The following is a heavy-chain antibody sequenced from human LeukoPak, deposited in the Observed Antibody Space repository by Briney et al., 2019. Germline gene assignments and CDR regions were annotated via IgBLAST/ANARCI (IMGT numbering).Heavy chain of an antibody. J-gene: IGHJ6*03. CDR2: MNPNSGNT. CDR3: ARGGGRRPNPIFGVVYYYYMDV. CDR1: GYTFTSYD. V-gene: IGHV1-8*01. D-gene: IGHD3-3*01. Sequence: ASVKVSCKASGYTFTSYDINWVRQATGQGLEWMGWMNPNSGNTGYVQKFQGRVTMTRNTSISTAYMELSSLRSEDTAVYYCARGGGRRPNPIFGVVYYYYMDVWGKGTTVTVSS.